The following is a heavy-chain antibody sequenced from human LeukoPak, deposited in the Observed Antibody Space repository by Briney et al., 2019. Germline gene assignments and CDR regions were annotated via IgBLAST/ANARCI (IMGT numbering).Heavy chain of an antibody. Sequence: ASVKVSCKASGYTFTSYGISWVRQAPGQGLEWMGGINAYNGNTNYAQKLQGRVTMTTDTSTSTGYMELRRLRSDDTAVYYCARDGYSGSYGSLGYWGQGTLVTVPS. D-gene: IGHD1-26*01. CDR2: INAYNGNT. V-gene: IGHV1-18*01. CDR1: GYTFTSYG. CDR3: ARDGYSGSYGSLGY. J-gene: IGHJ4*02.